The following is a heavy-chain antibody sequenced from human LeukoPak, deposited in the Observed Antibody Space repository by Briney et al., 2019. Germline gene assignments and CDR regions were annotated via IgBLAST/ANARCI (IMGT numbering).Heavy chain of an antibody. CDR2: FDPEHGKT. CDR1: GYIFTDYY. J-gene: IGHJ6*03. CDR3: ATGAYTPPDSRGTIYYYYYMDV. D-gene: IGHD1-1*01. Sequence: ASVKASCKASGYIFTDYYMHWVRQAPGKGLEWMGGFDPEHGKTTYAQKFQGRVTMTEDTSTHTAYMELSSLRSEDTAVYYCATGAYTPPDSRGTIYYYYYMDVWGKGTAVTVSS. V-gene: IGHV1-24*01.